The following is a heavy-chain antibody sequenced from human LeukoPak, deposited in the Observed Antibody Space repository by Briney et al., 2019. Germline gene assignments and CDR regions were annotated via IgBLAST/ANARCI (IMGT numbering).Heavy chain of an antibody. J-gene: IGHJ1*01. CDR3: ASLTYYFDSSGYYPGYFQH. Sequence: GGSLRLSCAASGFTFSDYYMSWLRQAPGKGLEWVSYISSSNSYTNYADSVKGRFYADSVKGRFTISRDNAKNSLYLQMNSLRAEDTAVYYCASLTYYFDSSGYYPGYFQHWGQGTLVTVSS. CDR2: ISSSNSYT. CDR1: GFTFSDYY. V-gene: IGHV3-11*03. D-gene: IGHD3-22*01.